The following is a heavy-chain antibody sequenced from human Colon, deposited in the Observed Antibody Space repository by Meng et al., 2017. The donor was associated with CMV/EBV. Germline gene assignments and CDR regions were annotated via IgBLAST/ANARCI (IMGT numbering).Heavy chain of an antibody. Sequence: SLKISCAASGFTFDDSAMHWVRQTPGTGLEWVSGISWNSGVVGYAVSVKGRFTVSRDNAKKSLYLQMNSLRPEDTARYYCVKDSRDFGSGLNPYHFDSWGQGTLVTAPQ. CDR1: GFTFDDSA. J-gene: IGHJ4*02. V-gene: IGHV3-9*01. D-gene: IGHD3-10*01. CDR3: VKDSRDFGSGLNPYHFDS. CDR2: ISWNSGVV.